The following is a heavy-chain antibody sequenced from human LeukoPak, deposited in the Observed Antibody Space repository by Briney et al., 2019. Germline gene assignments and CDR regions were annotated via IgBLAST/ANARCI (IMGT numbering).Heavy chain of an antibody. CDR1: GFTFSSYW. CDR2: IKQDGSEK. Sequence: GGSLRLSCAASGFTFSSYWMTWVRQAPGKGLEWVANIKQDGSEKYYVDSVRSRFTISRDNAKSSLYLQMNSLRVEDTAVYYCAREISSWYRTEGRFDPWGQGTLVTVSS. D-gene: IGHD6-13*01. CDR3: AREISSWYRTEGRFDP. J-gene: IGHJ5*02. V-gene: IGHV3-7*01.